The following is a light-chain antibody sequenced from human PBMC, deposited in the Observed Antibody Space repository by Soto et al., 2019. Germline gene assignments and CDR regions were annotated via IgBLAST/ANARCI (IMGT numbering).Light chain of an antibody. V-gene: IGKV1-5*03. CDR2: KAS. J-gene: IGKJ1*01. Sequence: DIQMTQSPSTLSASVGDRVTVTCRASQSIDNWLAWYQQKPGKAPKLLIYKASTLESGVPSRFSGSGSGTDFTLTISSLQPDDSATYYCQQYNSYSPWTFGQGTKVEIK. CDR1: QSIDNW. CDR3: QQYNSYSPWT.